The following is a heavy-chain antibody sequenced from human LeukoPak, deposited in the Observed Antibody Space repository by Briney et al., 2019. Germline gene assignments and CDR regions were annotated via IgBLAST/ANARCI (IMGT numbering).Heavy chain of an antibody. CDR3: ARGERRSDCSGGSCYPHWFDP. V-gene: IGHV4-30-2*01. J-gene: IGHJ5*02. CDR2: IYHSGST. Sequence: SETLSLTCTVSGGSLSSGGYYWSWIRQPPGRGLEWIGYIYHSGSTYYNPSLKSRVTISVDTSKNQFSLKLSSVTAADTAVYYCARGERRSDCSGGSCYPHWFDPWGQGTLVTVSS. D-gene: IGHD2-15*01. CDR1: GGSLSSGGYY.